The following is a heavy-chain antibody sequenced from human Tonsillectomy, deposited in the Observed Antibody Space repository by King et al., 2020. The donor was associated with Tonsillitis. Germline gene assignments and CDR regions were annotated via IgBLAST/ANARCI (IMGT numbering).Heavy chain of an antibody. Sequence: QVQLQQWGAGLLKPSETLSLTCAVSGGSFSGYYWSWIRQPPGKGLEWIGEINHSGSTNYNPSLKSRVTISVDTSKNQFSLKLSSVTAADTAVYYCARGVNIAVAGYFDYWGQGTLVTVSS. J-gene: IGHJ4*02. CDR3: ARGVNIAVAGYFDY. D-gene: IGHD6-19*01. CDR2: INHSGST. CDR1: GGSFSGYY. V-gene: IGHV4-34*01.